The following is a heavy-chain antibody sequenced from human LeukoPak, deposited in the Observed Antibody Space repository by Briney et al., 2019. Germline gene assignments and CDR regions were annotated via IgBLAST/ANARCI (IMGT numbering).Heavy chain of an antibody. D-gene: IGHD5-12*01. V-gene: IGHV4-34*01. CDR2: INHSGST. CDR1: GGSFSGYY. Sequence: SETLSLTCAVYGGSFSGYYWSWIRQPPGKGLEWIGEINHSGSTNYNPSLKSRVTISVDTSKNQFSLKLSSVTAADTAVYYCARYRGASGYHFDYWGQGTLVTVSS. CDR3: ARYRGASGYHFDY. J-gene: IGHJ4*02.